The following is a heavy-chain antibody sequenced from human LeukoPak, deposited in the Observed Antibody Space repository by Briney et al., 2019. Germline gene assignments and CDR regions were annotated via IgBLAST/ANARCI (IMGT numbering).Heavy chain of an antibody. J-gene: IGHJ4*02. CDR1: GYTFTSYD. CDR2: MNPNSGNT. V-gene: IGHV1-8*03. Sequence: ASVKVSCKASGYTFTSYDINWVRQATGQGLEWMGWMNPNSGNTDYAQKFQGRVTITRNTSISTAYMELSSLRSDDTAVYYCAREISSSWEYYFDYWGQGTLVTVSS. D-gene: IGHD6-13*01. CDR3: AREISSSWEYYFDY.